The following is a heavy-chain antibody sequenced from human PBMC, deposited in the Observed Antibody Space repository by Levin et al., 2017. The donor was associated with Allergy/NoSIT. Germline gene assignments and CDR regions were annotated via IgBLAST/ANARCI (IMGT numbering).Heavy chain of an antibody. CDR1: GFTFSSYW. J-gene: IGHJ4*02. D-gene: IGHD6-13*01. V-gene: IGHV3-74*01. Sequence: GESLKISCAASGFTFSSYWMHWVRQAPGKGLVWVSRINSDGSSTSYADSVKGRFTISRDNAKNTLYLQMNSLRAEDTAVYYCARGSSSWSDYWGQGTLVTVSS. CDR3: ARGSSSWSDY. CDR2: INSDGSST.